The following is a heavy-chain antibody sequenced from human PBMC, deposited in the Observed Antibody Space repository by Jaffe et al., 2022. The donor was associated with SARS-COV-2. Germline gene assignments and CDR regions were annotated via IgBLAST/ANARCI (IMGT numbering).Heavy chain of an antibody. CDR3: ATEGD. V-gene: IGHV3-15*01. CDR1: GFTFSSAW. J-gene: IGHJ4*02. D-gene: IGHD1-26*01. CDR2: IKRRIDGETT. Sequence: EVQLVESGGDLAKPGESLRLSCAASGFTFSSAWMTWVRQAPGKGLEWVGRIKRRIDGETTDYAAPVKGRFIISRDDSKNTLYLQMISLKTDDTAVYYCATEGDWGQGTLVTVSS.